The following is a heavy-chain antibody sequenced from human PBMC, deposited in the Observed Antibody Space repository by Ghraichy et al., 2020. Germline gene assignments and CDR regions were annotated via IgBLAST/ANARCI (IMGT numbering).Heavy chain of an antibody. CDR2: TKPETAGGTI. CDR3: YDTNWNDFWDY. V-gene: IGHV3-15*05. Sequence: GESLNISCEVSGFNFRNAWMNWVRQFPGKGLEWVGLTKPETAGGTIHYAGPVQGRFVISRDDTASTLYLQMDNLKVDDTAVYFCYDTNWNDFWDYWGQGTLVTVSP. CDR1: GFNFRNAW. J-gene: IGHJ4*02. D-gene: IGHD1-1*01.